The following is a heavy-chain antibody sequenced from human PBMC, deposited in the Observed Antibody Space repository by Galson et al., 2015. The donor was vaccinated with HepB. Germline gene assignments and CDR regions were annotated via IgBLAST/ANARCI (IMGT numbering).Heavy chain of an antibody. D-gene: IGHD6-19*01. V-gene: IGHV3-9*01. Sequence: SLRLSCAASGFTFDDYALHWVRQAPGKGLEWVSGISWNSGSIGSADSVKGRFTVSRDNAKNSLYLHMSSLRTEDTAFYYCARDGGQWLVPTVGFDSRGQGTLVTVSS. J-gene: IGHJ4*02. CDR1: GFTFDDYA. CDR2: ISWNSGSI. CDR3: ARDGGQWLVPTVGFDS.